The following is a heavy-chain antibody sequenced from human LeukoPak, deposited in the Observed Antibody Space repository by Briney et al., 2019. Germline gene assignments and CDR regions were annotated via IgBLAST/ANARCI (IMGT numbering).Heavy chain of an antibody. D-gene: IGHD6-6*01. CDR3: ARGSEGDAFDI. V-gene: IGHV4-61*02. CDR1: GGSITSGSYY. Sequence: PSETLSLTCTVSGGSITSGSYYWSWIRQPAGKRLEWIGRIYTSGSTNYNPSLKSRVTISVDTSKNQFSLKLSSVTAADTAVYYCARGSEGDAFDIWGQGTMVTVSS. CDR2: IYTSGST. J-gene: IGHJ3*02.